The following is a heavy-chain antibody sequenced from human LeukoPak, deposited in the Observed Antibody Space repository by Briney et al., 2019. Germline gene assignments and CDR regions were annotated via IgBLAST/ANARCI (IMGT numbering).Heavy chain of an antibody. D-gene: IGHD2-2*01. V-gene: IGHV4-39*07. J-gene: IGHJ3*02. CDR2: MYYSGST. CDR1: GGSISSSSYS. Sequence: SETLSLTCTVSGGSISSSSYSWGWIRKPPGKGLEWIGSMYYSGSTYYNPSLESRVTMSVDTSKNQSSLKLTSVTAADTAVYYCVRDGGRTSSDAVEIWGQGTMVIVSS. CDR3: VRDGGRTSSDAVEI.